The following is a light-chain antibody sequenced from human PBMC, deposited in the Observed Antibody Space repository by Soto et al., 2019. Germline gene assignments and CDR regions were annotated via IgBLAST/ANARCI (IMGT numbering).Light chain of an antibody. CDR2: GAS. CDR3: QQSGT. Sequence: EIVLTQSPGTLSLSTGERATLSCRASQSASSTYLAWYQQKPGQAPRLLIYGASSRATGIPDRFSGSGSGTDFTLTIRRLEAEDFAVYYCQQSGTFGQGTKVEIK. J-gene: IGKJ1*01. CDR1: QSASSTY. V-gene: IGKV3-20*01.